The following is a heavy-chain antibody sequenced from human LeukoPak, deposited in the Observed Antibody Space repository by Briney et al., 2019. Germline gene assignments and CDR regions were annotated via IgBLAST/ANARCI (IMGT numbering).Heavy chain of an antibody. CDR2: INHSGST. CDR3: ARGKVAGTYYFDY. V-gene: IGHV4-34*01. Sequence: SETLSLTCAVYGGSFSGYYWSWIRRPPGKGLEWIGEINHSGSTNYNPSLKSQVTISVDTSKNQFSLKLSSVTAADTAVYYCARGKVAGTYYFDYWGQGTLVTVSS. D-gene: IGHD6-19*01. CDR1: GGSFSGYY. J-gene: IGHJ4*02.